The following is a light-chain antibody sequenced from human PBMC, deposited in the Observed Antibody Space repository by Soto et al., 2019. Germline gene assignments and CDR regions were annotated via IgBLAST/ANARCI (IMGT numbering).Light chain of an antibody. CDR1: SGSVSTSYY. CDR2: STN. V-gene: IGLV8-61*01. J-gene: IGLJ2*01. Sequence: QTVVTQEPSFSVSPGGTVTLTCGLSSGSVSTSYYPSWYQHTPGQAPRTLIYSTNTRSSGVPDRFSGSILGNKAALTITGAQADDESDYYCVLYMGSGIGVFGGGTKLNVL. CDR3: VLYMGSGIGV.